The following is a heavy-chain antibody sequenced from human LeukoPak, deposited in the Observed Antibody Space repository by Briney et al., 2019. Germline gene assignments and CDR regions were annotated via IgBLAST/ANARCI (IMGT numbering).Heavy chain of an antibody. V-gene: IGHV3-23*01. D-gene: IGHD4-17*01. J-gene: IGHJ4*02. CDR2: ISGSGGST. Sequence: PGGSLRLSCAASGFTFSSYAMSWVRQAPGKGLEWVSAISGSGGSTYYADSVKGRFTISRDNSKNTLYLQMNSLRAEDTAVYYCAKDSLSTVTVTPSYWGQGTLVTVSS. CDR1: GFTFSSYA. CDR3: AKDSLSTVTVTPSY.